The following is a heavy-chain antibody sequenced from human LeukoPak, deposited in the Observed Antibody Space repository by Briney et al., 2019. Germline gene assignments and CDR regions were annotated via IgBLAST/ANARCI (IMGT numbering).Heavy chain of an antibody. CDR3: ARATYSYGDDAFDI. D-gene: IGHD5-18*01. Sequence: GASVKVSCKASGYTFTSYDINWVRQATGQGLEWMGWMNPNSSNTGYAQKFQGRVTMTRNTSISTAYMELSSLRSEDTAVYYCARATYSYGDDAFDIWGQGTMVTVSS. J-gene: IGHJ3*02. CDR2: MNPNSSNT. V-gene: IGHV1-8*01. CDR1: GYTFTSYD.